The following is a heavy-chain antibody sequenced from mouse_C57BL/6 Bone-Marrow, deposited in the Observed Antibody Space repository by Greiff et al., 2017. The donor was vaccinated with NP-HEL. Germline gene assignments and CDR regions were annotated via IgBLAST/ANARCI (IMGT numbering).Heavy chain of an antibody. Sequence: EVQRVESGGDLVKPGGSLKLSCAASGFTFSSYGMSWVRQTPDKRLEWVATISSGGSYTYYPDSVKGRFTISRDNAKNTLYLQMSSLKSEDTAMYYCARGSFHFDYWGQGTTLTVSS. CDR2: ISSGGSYT. CDR3: ARGSFHFDY. D-gene: IGHD1-1*02. CDR1: GFTFSSYG. J-gene: IGHJ2*01. V-gene: IGHV5-6*01.